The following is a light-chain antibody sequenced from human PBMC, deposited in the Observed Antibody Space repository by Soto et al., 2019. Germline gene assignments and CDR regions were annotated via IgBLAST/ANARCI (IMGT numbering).Light chain of an antibody. V-gene: IGKV1-5*01. Sequence: DIQLTQSPSFLSASVGDRVTITCRASQNINAWLAWYQQRPGQAPKLLIYDASTVQSGVPSRFSGSGSGTEFTLTISSLQPDDSATYYCQHYSLYSPWTFGQGTKVDI. J-gene: IGKJ1*01. CDR3: QHYSLYSPWT. CDR2: DAS. CDR1: QNINAW.